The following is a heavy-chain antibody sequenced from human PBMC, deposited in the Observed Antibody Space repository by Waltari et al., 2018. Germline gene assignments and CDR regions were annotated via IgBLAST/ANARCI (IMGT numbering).Heavy chain of an antibody. J-gene: IGHJ4*02. D-gene: IGHD2-21*02. CDR3: ARYTGFTAFDY. V-gene: IGHV1-2*02. CDR2: INPNSGGT. Sequence: QVQLVQSGAEVKKPGASVKVSCKASGYTFTGYYMHWVRQAPGQGLEWMGWINPNSGGTNEEQKFQGRVTMTRDTSISTAYMELSRLRSDDTAVYYCARYTGFTAFDYWGQGTLVTVSS. CDR1: GYTFTGYY.